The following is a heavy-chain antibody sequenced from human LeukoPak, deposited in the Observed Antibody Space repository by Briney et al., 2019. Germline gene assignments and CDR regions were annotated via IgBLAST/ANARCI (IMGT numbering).Heavy chain of an antibody. D-gene: IGHD6-19*01. Sequence: GGSLRLSCAASGFTFSSYAMSWVRQAPGKGLEWVSGISGSGGTTTYADSVKGRFLIFRDTSKNTVDLQMNSLRVEDTAVYYCAGRRSSGWYAYWGQGTPVTVSS. CDR3: AGRRSSGWYAY. V-gene: IGHV3-23*01. J-gene: IGHJ4*02. CDR2: ISGSGGTT. CDR1: GFTFSSYA.